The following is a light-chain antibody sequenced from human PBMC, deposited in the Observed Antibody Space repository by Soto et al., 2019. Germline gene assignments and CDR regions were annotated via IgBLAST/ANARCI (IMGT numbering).Light chain of an antibody. CDR2: EVS. J-gene: IGLJ1*01. V-gene: IGLV2-14*01. CDR3: FSFTTDWTHV. Sequence: QSVLTQPASASGSPGQSITISCTGTSSDIGAYNYVSWFQQHPGKAPKLIISEVSNRPSGVSNRFSGSKSANAASLTISGLQAEDEADYFCFSFTTDWTHVFGTGTKVTV. CDR1: SSDIGAYNY.